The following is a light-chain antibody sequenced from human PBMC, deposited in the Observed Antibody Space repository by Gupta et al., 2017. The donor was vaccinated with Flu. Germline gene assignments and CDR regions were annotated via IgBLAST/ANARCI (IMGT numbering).Light chain of an antibody. Sequence: DVVMTQSPLSLPVTLGQPASISCRSSQSLVHRNGNTYLTWFQQRPGQSPRRLIYRVSKRDSGAPDRFSGSGSGTDFTLKISRVEAEDVGVYYCMQGTHWPTFGQGTKVEIK. CDR1: QSLVHRNGNTY. V-gene: IGKV2-30*02. CDR3: MQGTHWPT. CDR2: RVS. J-gene: IGKJ1*01.